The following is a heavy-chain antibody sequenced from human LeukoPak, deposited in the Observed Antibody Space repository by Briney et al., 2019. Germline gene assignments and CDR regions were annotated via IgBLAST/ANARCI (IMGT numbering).Heavy chain of an antibody. CDR3: PRGNSIAAGAN. Sequence: SETLSLTCTVSGGSSSSSNYYWGWIRQAPGSGLEWIGSVYHGGSTYDNPSLKSRVAISLDTSKNQSSLKVTSVTAADTAVYYCPRGNSIAAGANWGQGTLVTVSS. J-gene: IGHJ4*02. V-gene: IGHV4-39*07. D-gene: IGHD6-13*01. CDR1: GGSSSSSNYY. CDR2: VYHGGST.